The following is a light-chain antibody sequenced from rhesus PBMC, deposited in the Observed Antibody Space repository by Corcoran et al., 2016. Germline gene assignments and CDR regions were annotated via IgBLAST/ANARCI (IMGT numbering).Light chain of an antibody. CDR2: AAS. CDR3: QQHNSHPFT. J-gene: IGKJ3*01. CDR1: QTISSY. Sequence: DIQMTQSPSSLSASVGDRVTITCRASQTISSYLALYQQKPGKVPKLLIYAASSLESGVPSRVSGSGSGTEFTLTISSLQPEDFATYYCQQHNSHPFTFGPGTKLDIK. V-gene: IGKV1-44*01.